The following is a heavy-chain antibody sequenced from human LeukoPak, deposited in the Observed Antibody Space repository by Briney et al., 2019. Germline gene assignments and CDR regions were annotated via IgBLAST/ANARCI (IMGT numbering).Heavy chain of an antibody. V-gene: IGHV4-59*11. Sequence: SETLSLTCTVSGGSISSHYWSWIRQRPGKGLEWIGYIYYSGSTNYNPSLKIRVTISVDTSTNQFSLKLSSVTAADTAVYYCARGKVSTVTDYFDYWGQGTLVTVSS. CDR2: IYYSGST. J-gene: IGHJ4*02. D-gene: IGHD4-17*01. CDR3: ARGKVSTVTDYFDY. CDR1: GGSISSHY.